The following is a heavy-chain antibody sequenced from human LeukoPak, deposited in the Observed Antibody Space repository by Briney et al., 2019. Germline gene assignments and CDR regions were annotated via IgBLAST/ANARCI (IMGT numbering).Heavy chain of an antibody. J-gene: IGHJ4*02. Sequence: SETLSLTCAVSGYSISSGYYWGWIRQPPGKGLEWIGSIYHSGSTYYNPSLKSRVTISVDTSKNQFSLKLSCVTAADTAVYYCARTLPAGVATPDYWGQGTLVTVSS. CDR3: ARTLPAGVATPDY. V-gene: IGHV4-38-2*01. CDR2: IYHSGST. CDR1: GYSISSGYY. D-gene: IGHD3-3*01.